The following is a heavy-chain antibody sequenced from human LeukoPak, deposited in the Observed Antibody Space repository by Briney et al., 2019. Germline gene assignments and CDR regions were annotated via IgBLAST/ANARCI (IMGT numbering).Heavy chain of an antibody. CDR3: ARITSGSGWNYFDH. V-gene: IGHV1-46*01. CDR2: INPSGGST. J-gene: IGHJ4*02. CDR1: GGTFISYA. Sequence: GSSVKVSCKASGGTFISYAISWVRQAPGQGLEWMGIINPSGGSTSYAQKFQGRVTMTRDTSTSTVYMELNSLRSEDTAVYYCARITSGSGWNYFDHWGQGTLVTVSS. D-gene: IGHD6-19*01.